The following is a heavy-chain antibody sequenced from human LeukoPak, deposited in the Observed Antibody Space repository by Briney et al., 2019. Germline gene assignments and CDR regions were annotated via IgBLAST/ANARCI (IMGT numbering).Heavy chain of an antibody. J-gene: IGHJ4*02. V-gene: IGHV3-23*01. Sequence: GGSLRLSCEVSGFIFSYYGMNWVRQAPRKGLEWVSAISDSGDATYYADSVKGRFTISRDNSKSTLYLQMNNLRAEDTALYYCAKERGHSKPFDYWGQGTLVTVSS. D-gene: IGHD4-23*01. CDR1: GFIFSYYG. CDR3: AKERGHSKPFDY. CDR2: ISDSGDAT.